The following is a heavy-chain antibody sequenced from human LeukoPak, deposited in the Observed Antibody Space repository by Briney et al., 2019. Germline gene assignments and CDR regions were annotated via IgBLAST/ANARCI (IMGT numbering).Heavy chain of an antibody. V-gene: IGHV3-66*01. CDR1: EFSLGSNY. Sequence: PGGSLRLSCAASEFSLGSNYMTWVRQAPGKGLEWVSLIYSGGSTYYGDSVKGRFTISRDNSKNTLYLQMNSLRAEDTAVYYWARGPSGYHNTGGEGTLVTVSS. D-gene: IGHD5-12*01. J-gene: IGHJ4*02. CDR3: ARGPSGYHNT. CDR2: IYSGGST.